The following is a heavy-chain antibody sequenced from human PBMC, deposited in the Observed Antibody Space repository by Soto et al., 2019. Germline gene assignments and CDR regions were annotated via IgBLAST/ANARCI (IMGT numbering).Heavy chain of an antibody. V-gene: IGHV3-74*01. Sequence: GSLRLSGAASGFTFSTYWLHWFRQAPGKGLVWVSRINSDGSTTNYADSVKGRFTISRDNAKNSLYLQMNSLRAEDTAVYYCARDPYYYDTSGYSYWGQGTLVTVSS. CDR3: ARDPYYYDTSGYSY. CDR2: INSDGSTT. CDR1: GFTFSTYW. D-gene: IGHD3-22*01. J-gene: IGHJ4*02.